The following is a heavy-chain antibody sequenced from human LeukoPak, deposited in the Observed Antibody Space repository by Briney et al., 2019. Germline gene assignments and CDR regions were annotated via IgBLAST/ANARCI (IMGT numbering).Heavy chain of an antibody. Sequence: SGPTLGHPTRPLTLTCTFSGFSLRTSGVGVGWIRQPPVKALEWLALIYWNDDKRYIPSLKSRLTITKDTSKNQVVLTMTNMDPVDTATYYCAHRRGGGENYWGQGTLVTVSS. V-gene: IGHV2-5*01. CDR1: GFSLRTSGVG. CDR2: IYWNDDK. CDR3: AHRRGGGENY. D-gene: IGHD2-21*01. J-gene: IGHJ4*02.